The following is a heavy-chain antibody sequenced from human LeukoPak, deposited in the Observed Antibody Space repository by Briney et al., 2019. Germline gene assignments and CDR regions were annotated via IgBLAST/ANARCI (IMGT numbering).Heavy chain of an antibody. J-gene: IGHJ4*02. Sequence: GGSLRLSCAASGFTFSSYAMSWVRQAPGKGLEWVSSISSSSSYIYYADSVKGRFTISRDNAKNSLYLQMNSLRAEDTAVYYCARAHATSIVVVPAAYFDYWGQGTLVTVSS. CDR3: ARAHATSIVVVPAAYFDY. V-gene: IGHV3-21*01. CDR2: ISSSSSYI. D-gene: IGHD2-2*01. CDR1: GFTFSSYA.